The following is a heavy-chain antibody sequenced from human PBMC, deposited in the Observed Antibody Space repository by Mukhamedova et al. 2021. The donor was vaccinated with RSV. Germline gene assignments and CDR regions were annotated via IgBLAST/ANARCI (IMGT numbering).Heavy chain of an antibody. J-gene: IGHJ5*02. CDR2: IYHSGTA. D-gene: IGHD5-24*01. CDR3: ARDGRGRYSLDP. Sequence: PGKGLEWIGEIYHSGTAHYSPSLKSRVTISVDKSKNQYSLKVTSVTAADTAMYYCARDGRGRYSLDPCGQGTPVTVSS. V-gene: IGHV4-4*02.